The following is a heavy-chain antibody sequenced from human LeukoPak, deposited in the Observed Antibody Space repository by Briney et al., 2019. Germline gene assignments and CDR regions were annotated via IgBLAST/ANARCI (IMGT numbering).Heavy chain of an antibody. V-gene: IGHV3-20*01. J-gene: IGHJ6*03. CDR3: ARRANSASNGDYEIHYMDV. D-gene: IGHD4-17*01. CDR1: GFTFDDYG. CDR2: INWNGGST. Sequence: GGSLRLSCAASGFTFDDYGMSWVRQAPGKGLEWVSGINWNGGSTGYADSVKGRFTISRDNAKNSLYLQMNSLRAEDTALYHCARRANSASNGDYEIHYMDVWGKGTTVTVSS.